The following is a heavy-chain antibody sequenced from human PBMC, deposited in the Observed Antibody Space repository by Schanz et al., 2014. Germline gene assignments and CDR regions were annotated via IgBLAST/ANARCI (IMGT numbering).Heavy chain of an antibody. D-gene: IGHD2-2*01. CDR1: GFGFSSYS. CDR2: ISGRDGST. Sequence: EVQLVESGGGLIQPGGSLRLSCAASGFGFSSYSMNWVRQAPGKGLEWVSAISGRDGSTYYADSVRGRFTISRDNSKNTLYLQMNSLRAEDTAVYYCARVKYCTITRCYRTETEGIYYMDVWGKGTTVTVSS. V-gene: IGHV3-23*04. J-gene: IGHJ6*03. CDR3: ARVKYCTITRCYRTETEGIYYMDV.